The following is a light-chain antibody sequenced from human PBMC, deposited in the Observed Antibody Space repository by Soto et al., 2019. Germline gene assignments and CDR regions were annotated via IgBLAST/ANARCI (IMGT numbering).Light chain of an antibody. J-gene: IGLJ1*01. CDR2: RND. CDR1: ISNIGNNY. Sequence: QSVLTQPSSVSGTPGQGVTISCSGSISNIGNNYVYWFQQLPGTAPKVLTNRNDQRPSGVPDRFSGSKSGTSASLAISGLRSDDEAAYYCAAWDDTVRSYVFGTGTKVTVL. CDR3: AAWDDTVRSYV. V-gene: IGLV1-47*01.